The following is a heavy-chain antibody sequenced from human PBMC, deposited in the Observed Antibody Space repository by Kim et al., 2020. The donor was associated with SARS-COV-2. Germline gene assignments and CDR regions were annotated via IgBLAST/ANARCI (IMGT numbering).Heavy chain of an antibody. Sequence: SETLSLTCTVSGGSISSGGYYWSWIRQHPGKGLEWIGYIYYSGSTYYNPSLKSRVTISVDTSKNQFSLKLSSVTAADTAVYYCARAHCSSTSCYSLVWFDPWGQGTLVTVSS. CDR2: IYYSGST. J-gene: IGHJ5*02. D-gene: IGHD2-2*02. V-gene: IGHV4-31*03. CDR3: ARAHCSSTSCYSLVWFDP. CDR1: GGSISSGGYY.